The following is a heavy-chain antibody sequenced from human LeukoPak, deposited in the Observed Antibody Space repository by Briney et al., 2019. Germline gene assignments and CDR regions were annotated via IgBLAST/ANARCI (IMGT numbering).Heavy chain of an antibody. D-gene: IGHD3-22*01. V-gene: IGHV4-39*01. CDR1: GGSITGSSYY. J-gene: IGHJ3*02. Sequence: SETLSLTCTVSGGSITGSSYYWGWIRQPPGKGLEWIGSIYYSGSTYYNPSLESRVTISVDTSKNQFSLNLYSVTAADTAVYYCARQRPIVLRPSDAFDIWGQGTMVTVSS. CDR2: IYYSGST. CDR3: ARQRPIVLRPSDAFDI.